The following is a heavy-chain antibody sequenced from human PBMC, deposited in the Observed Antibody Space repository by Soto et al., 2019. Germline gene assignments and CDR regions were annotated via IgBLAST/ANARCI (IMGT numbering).Heavy chain of an antibody. Sequence: LTCAVSGGSISSSNWWSWVRQPPGKGLEWIGEIYHSGSTNYNPSLKSRVTISVDKSKNQFSLKLSSVTAADTAVYYCARDEAAAGIVAGMDVWGQGTAVTVSS. J-gene: IGHJ6*02. V-gene: IGHV4-4*02. CDR2: IYHSGST. CDR1: GGSISSSNW. D-gene: IGHD6-13*01. CDR3: ARDEAAAGIVAGMDV.